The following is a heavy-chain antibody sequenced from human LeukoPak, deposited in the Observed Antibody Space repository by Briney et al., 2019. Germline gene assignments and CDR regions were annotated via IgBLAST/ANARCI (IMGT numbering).Heavy chain of an antibody. CDR3: AIRDYGDRDPFDI. CDR2: INPNSAAT. V-gene: IGHV1-2*02. J-gene: IGHJ3*02. D-gene: IGHD4-17*01. CDR1: GYTFTDYH. Sequence: ASVKVSCKASGYTFTDYHIHWVRQAPGQGLEWMGWINPNSAATYSPQKFQGRVTMTRDTSISTAYMDLSRLRSDDTALYYCAIRDYGDRDPFDIWGQGTMATVSS.